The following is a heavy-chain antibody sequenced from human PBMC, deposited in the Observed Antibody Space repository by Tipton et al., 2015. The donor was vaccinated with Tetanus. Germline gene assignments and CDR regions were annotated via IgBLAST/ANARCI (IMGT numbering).Heavy chain of an antibody. CDR1: GGSFSGNY. Sequence: GLVKPSETLSLTCGVSGGSFSGNYWSWIRQPPGKGLEWIGEINHRGGTMYNPSLKSRVTISGDTSKNQFSLNLTSVTAADTAVYYCAGLPKPGLAPRGAPWGQGTLVTVSS. CDR3: AGLPKPGLAPRGAP. J-gene: IGHJ5*02. D-gene: IGHD5/OR15-5a*01. V-gene: IGHV4-34*01. CDR2: INHRGGT.